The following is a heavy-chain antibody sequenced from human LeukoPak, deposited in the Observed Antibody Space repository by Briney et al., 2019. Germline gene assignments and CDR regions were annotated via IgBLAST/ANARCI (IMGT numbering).Heavy chain of an antibody. V-gene: IGHV1-46*01. CDR1: GYTFTSYY. D-gene: IGHD5-18*01. Sequence: GASVKVSCKASGYTFTSYYMHWVRQAPGQGLEWMGIINPSGGSTSYAQKFQGRVTKTRDTSTSTVYMELSSLRSEDTAVYYCAGVLSYGHFDYWGQGTLVTVSS. CDR3: AGVLSYGHFDY. J-gene: IGHJ4*02. CDR2: INPSGGST.